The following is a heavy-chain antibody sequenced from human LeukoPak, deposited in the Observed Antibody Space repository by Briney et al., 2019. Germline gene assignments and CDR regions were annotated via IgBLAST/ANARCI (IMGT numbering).Heavy chain of an antibody. CDR1: VYIFTGYY. J-gene: IGHJ6*03. V-gene: IGHV1-2*02. CDR3: ARDATDYYDSSGYYQLNYYYYMDV. CDR2: INPNSGGT. Sequence: ASVKVSCKASVYIFTGYYMHWVRQAPGQGLEWMGWINPNSGGTNYAQKFQGRVTMTRDTSISTAYMELSRLRSDDTAVYYCARDATDYYDSSGYYQLNYYYYMDVWGKGTTVTVSS. D-gene: IGHD3-22*01.